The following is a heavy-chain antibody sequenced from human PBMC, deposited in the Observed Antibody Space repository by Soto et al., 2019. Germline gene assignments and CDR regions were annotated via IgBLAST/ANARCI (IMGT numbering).Heavy chain of an antibody. J-gene: IGHJ6*02. V-gene: IGHV3-30*18. CDR1: RFTFSNYG. CDR3: AKDRAAVRARLMDV. D-gene: IGHD3-10*01. Sequence: PGGSLRLSCAASRFTFSNYGMHWVRQAPGKGLEWVAVISYDGSNKYYADSVKGRFTISRDNSKNTVYLQMNSLRAEDTAVYYCAKDRAAVRARLMDVWGQGTTVTVSS. CDR2: ISYDGSNK.